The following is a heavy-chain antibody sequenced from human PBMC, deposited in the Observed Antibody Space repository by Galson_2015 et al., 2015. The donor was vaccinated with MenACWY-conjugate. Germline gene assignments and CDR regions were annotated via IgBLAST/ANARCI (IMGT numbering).Heavy chain of an antibody. V-gene: IGHV4-34*01. Sequence: SETLSLTCAVYGGSFSGYYWSWIRQPPGKGLEWIGEINHSGSTNYNPSLKSLVTISVDTSKNQFSLKLSSVTAADTAVYYCARGRRRYSSSWYFDYWGQGTLVTVSS. J-gene: IGHJ4*02. CDR1: GGSFSGYY. CDR3: ARGRRRYSSSWYFDY. D-gene: IGHD6-13*01. CDR2: INHSGST.